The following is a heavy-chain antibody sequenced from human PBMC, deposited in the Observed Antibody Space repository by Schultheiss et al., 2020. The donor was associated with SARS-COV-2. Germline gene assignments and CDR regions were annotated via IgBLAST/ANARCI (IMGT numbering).Heavy chain of an antibody. CDR1: GGTFSSYA. D-gene: IGHD5-24*01. CDR3: ARVLIRGDGYKWSLGY. J-gene: IGHJ4*02. Sequence: ASVKVSCKASGGTFSSYAISWVRQAPGQGLEWMGWINPSSGDTNYAQKFQGWVTMTRDTSISTAYMELSRLRSDDTAVYYCARVLIRGDGYKWSLGYWGQGTLVTVSS. CDR2: INPSSGDT. V-gene: IGHV1-2*04.